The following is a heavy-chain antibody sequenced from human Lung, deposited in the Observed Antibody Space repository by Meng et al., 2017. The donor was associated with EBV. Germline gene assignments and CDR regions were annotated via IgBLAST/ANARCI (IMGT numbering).Heavy chain of an antibody. D-gene: IGHD2-15*01. V-gene: IGHV3-23*01. J-gene: IGHJ4*02. CDR1: GFIFSKSA. CDR2: ISATGGST. Sequence: EVQILESGGGLVQPGASLRLACRASGFIFSKSAMTWVRQAPGKGLEWASTISATGGSTYYADSVKGRFTISRDNSKNTLVLQMISLRVEDTALYYCARGRIAADYWGQGTLVTVSS. CDR3: ARGRIAADY.